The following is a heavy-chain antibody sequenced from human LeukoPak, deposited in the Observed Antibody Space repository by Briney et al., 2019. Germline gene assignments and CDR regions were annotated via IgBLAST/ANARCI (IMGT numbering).Heavy chain of an antibody. CDR3: ARDQRDSYGDPLGAFDI. D-gene: IGHD4-17*01. V-gene: IGHV6-1*01. CDR1: GDSVSSNSAA. J-gene: IGHJ3*02. CDR2: TYYRSKWYN. Sequence: SQTLPLTCAISGDSVSSNSAAWNWIRQSPSRGLEWLGRTYYRSKWYNDYAVSVKSRITINPDTSKNQFSLQLNSVTPEDTAVYYCARDQRDSYGDPLGAFDIWGQGTMVTVSS.